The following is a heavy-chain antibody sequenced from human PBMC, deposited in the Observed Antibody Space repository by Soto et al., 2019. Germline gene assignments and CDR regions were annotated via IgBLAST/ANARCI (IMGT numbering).Heavy chain of an antibody. D-gene: IGHD3-9*01. J-gene: IGHJ3*02. V-gene: IGHV3-11*05. CDR3: ARDADILTGSDAFDI. CDR2: IGRSSSYT. Sequence: QVQLVESGGGLAKPGGSLRLSCAASGFTFSDYYMSWIRQAPGKGLEWVSYIGRSSSYTNYADSVKGRFTISRDNAKNSLYLQMNSLRAEDTAVYYCARDADILTGSDAFDIWGQGTMVTVSS. CDR1: GFTFSDYY.